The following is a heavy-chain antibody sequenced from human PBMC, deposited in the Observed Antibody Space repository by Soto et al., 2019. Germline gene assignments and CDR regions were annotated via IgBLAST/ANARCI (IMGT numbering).Heavy chain of an antibody. Sequence: GGSLRLSCAASGFSFSNSWLTWVRQAPGKGLEWVANIKQDGSEKNYVDSLKGRFTISRDNAKNSLYLQMNSLRDEDTAVYYCARSWAPDYWGRGTLVTVSS. CDR3: ARSWAPDY. J-gene: IGHJ4*02. CDR2: IKQDGSEK. CDR1: GFSFSNSW. V-gene: IGHV3-7*05. D-gene: IGHD6-13*01.